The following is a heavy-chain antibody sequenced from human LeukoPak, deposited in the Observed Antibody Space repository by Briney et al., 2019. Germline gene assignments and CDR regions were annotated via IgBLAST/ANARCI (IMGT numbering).Heavy chain of an antibody. Sequence: SETLSLTCTVSGDSINSYHWSWIRQPAGKGLEWIGRIHMSGSTNYNPSLRSRVAISMDNSKNQFSLKLKSVTAADTVVYYCARDDSSRDDSGGYHYWGQGTLVTISS. J-gene: IGHJ4*02. CDR3: ARDDSSRDDSGGYHY. CDR1: GDSINSYH. D-gene: IGHD3-22*01. V-gene: IGHV4-4*07. CDR2: IHMSGST.